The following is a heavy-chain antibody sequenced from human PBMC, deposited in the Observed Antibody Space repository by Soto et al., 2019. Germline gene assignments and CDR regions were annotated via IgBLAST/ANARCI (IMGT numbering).Heavy chain of an antibody. J-gene: IGHJ6*02. CDR1: GGSISSYY. D-gene: IGHD3-22*01. V-gene: IGHV4-59*01. CDR3: ARGRGSGYYYVYYYGMDV. Sequence: QVQLQESGPGLVKPSETLSLTCTVSGGSISSYYWSWIRQPPGKGLEWIGYIYYSGSTNYNPSLKSRVTISVDTSKNQFSLKLSSVTAADTAVYYCARGRGSGYYYVYYYGMDVWGQGTTVTVSS. CDR2: IYYSGST.